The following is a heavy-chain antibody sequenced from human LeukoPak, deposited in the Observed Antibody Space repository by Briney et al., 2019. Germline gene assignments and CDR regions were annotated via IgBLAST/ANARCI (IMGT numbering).Heavy chain of an antibody. D-gene: IGHD4-17*01. CDR3: ARVEALYGDYVTAFDI. Sequence: PVSVSRKASGGTFSSYAISWVRQGPGQGLEWVGGIIPIFGTANYAQKFQGRVTITADESTSTAYMELSSLRSEDTAVYYCARVEALYGDYVTAFDIWGQGTMVTVSS. V-gene: IGHV1-69*13. CDR2: IIPIFGTA. CDR1: GGTFSSYA. J-gene: IGHJ3*02.